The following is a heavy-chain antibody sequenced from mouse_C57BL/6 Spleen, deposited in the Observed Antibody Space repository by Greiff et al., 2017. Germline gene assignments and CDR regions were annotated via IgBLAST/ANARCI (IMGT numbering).Heavy chain of an antibody. CDR2: INPNYGTT. CDR1: GYSFPDYN. CDR3: ARSGANWDSFFDY. J-gene: IGHJ2*01. D-gene: IGHD4-1*01. Sequence: EVKLQESGPELVKPGASVKISCKASGYSFPDYNMNWVKQSNGKSLEWIGVINPNYGTTSYNQKFKGKATLTVDQSSSTAYMQLNSLTSEDSAVYYCARSGANWDSFFDYWGQGTTLTVSS. V-gene: IGHV1-39*01.